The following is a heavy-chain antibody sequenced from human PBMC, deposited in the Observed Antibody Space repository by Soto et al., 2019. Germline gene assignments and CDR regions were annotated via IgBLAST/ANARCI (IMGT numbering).Heavy chain of an antibody. Sequence: SETLSLTCTVSGGSISSGDYYWSWIRQPPGKGLEWIGYIYYSGSTYYNPSLKSRVIISVDTSKNQFSLKLSSVTAADTAVYYCAGDTPDYDEGNYWGQGTLVTVSS. J-gene: IGHJ4*02. CDR2: IYYSGST. CDR3: AGDTPDYDEGNY. CDR1: GGSISSGDYY. D-gene: IGHD4-17*01. V-gene: IGHV4-30-4*01.